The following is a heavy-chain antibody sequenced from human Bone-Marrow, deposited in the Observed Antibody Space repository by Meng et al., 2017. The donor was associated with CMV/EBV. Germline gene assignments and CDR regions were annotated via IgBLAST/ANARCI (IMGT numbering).Heavy chain of an antibody. J-gene: IGHJ4*02. CDR3: AKDLLLFGGANAYFDY. D-gene: IGHD3-16*01. Sequence: GGSLRLSCAASGFTFSSYGMHWVRQAPGKGLEWVAFIRYDGSNTYYADSVKGRFTISRDNSKNTLYLQMNSLRPEETAIYYCAKDLLLFGGANAYFDYWGQGTLVTFSS. V-gene: IGHV3-30*02. CDR2: IRYDGSNT. CDR1: GFTFSSYG.